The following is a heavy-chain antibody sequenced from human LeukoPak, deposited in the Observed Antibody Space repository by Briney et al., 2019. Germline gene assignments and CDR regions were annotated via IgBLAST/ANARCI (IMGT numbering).Heavy chain of an antibody. CDR1: GFIFSEYW. CDR3: AREGHYYDSSVNDAFDI. CDR2: IKQDGNER. D-gene: IGHD3-22*01. V-gene: IGHV3-7*03. J-gene: IGHJ3*02. Sequence: PGGSLRLSCAASGFIFSEYWMSWVRQVPGKGLEWVASIKQDGNERYYVDSVEGRFAISRDNAGKSLFLQMNSLRPEDTAVYYCAREGHYYDSSVNDAFDIWGQGTMVTVSS.